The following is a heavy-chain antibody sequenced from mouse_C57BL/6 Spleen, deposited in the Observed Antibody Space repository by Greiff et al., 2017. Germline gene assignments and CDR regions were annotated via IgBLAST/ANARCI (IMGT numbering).Heavy chain of an antibody. Sequence: VQLQQSGPVLVKPGASVKMSCKASGYTFTDYYVNWVKQSHGKSLEWIGVINPYNGGTSYNQKFKGKATLTVDKSSSTAYMELNSLTSEDSAVYYCARRGDGNIYYAMDYWGQGTSVTVSS. J-gene: IGHJ4*01. CDR3: ARRGDGNIYYAMDY. CDR1: GYTFTDYY. CDR2: INPYNGGT. D-gene: IGHD2-1*01. V-gene: IGHV1-19*01.